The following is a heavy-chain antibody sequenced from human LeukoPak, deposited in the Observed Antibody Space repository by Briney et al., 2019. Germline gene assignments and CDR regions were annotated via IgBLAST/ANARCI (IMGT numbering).Heavy chain of an antibody. J-gene: IGHJ5*02. CDR2: ISSGGGTI. Sequence: GGSLRLSCAASGFTFSSYEMNWVRQAPGKGLECVSYISSGGGTIYYGGSVRGRFTISRDNAKNSLYLQMNGLRDEDTAVYYCTSTQLLLPYHWGQGTLVSVSS. CDR3: TSTQLLLPYH. V-gene: IGHV3-48*03. CDR1: GFTFSSYE. D-gene: IGHD3-22*01.